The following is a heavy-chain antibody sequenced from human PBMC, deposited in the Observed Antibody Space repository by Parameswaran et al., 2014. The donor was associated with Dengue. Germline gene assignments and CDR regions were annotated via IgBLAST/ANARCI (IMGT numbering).Heavy chain of an antibody. V-gene: IGHV3-7*01. J-gene: IGHJ6*01. Sequence: RWIRQPPGKGLEWVANIKQDGSEKYYVDSVKGRFTISRDNAKNSLYLQMNSPRAEDTAVYYCASGPMVRGVNGSPGMDVWGPRDHGHRLL. D-gene: IGHD3-10*01. CDR2: IKQDGSEK. CDR3: ASGPMVRGVNGSPGMDV.